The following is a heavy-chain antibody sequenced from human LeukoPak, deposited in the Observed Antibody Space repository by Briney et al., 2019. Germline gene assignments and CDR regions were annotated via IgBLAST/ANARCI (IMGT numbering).Heavy chain of an antibody. CDR2: IIPIFGTA. CDR3: ARDPSAIVPAAMKGKNAFDI. V-gene: IGHV1-69*13. CDR1: GGTFSSYA. D-gene: IGHD2-2*01. Sequence: GASVKVSCKASGGTFSSYAISWVRQAPGQGLEWMGGIIPIFGTANYSQKFQGRVTITADESTSTAYMELSSLRSEDTAVYYCARDPSAIVPAAMKGKNAFDIWGQGTMVTVSS. J-gene: IGHJ3*02.